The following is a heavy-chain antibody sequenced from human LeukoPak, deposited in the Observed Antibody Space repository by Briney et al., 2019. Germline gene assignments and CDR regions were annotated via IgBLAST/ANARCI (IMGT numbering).Heavy chain of an antibody. J-gene: IGHJ4*02. CDR3: AGQGWFGELLSPLDY. CDR2: IYYSGST. D-gene: IGHD3-10*01. CDR1: GGSISSSSYY. V-gene: IGHV4-39*01. Sequence: SETLSLTCTVSGGSISSSSYYWGWIRQPPGKGLEWIGSIYYSGSTYYNPSLKSRVTISVDTSKNQFSLKLSSVTASDTAVYYCAGQGWFGELLSPLDYWGQGTQVTVSS.